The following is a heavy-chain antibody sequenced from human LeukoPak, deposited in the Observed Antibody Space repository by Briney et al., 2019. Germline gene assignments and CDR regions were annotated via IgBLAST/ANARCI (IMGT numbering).Heavy chain of an antibody. Sequence: SETLPLTCTVSGDSIRSYYWSWIRQSPGKGLEWIGYIYYSGSTQYNPSLKSRVTISLDTSKNQFSLKLSSVTAADTAVYYCARGSVFYFDPWGQGTLVTVSS. CDR2: IYYSGST. D-gene: IGHD3-9*01. J-gene: IGHJ5*02. CDR3: ARGSVFYFDP. V-gene: IGHV4-59*01. CDR1: GDSIRSYY.